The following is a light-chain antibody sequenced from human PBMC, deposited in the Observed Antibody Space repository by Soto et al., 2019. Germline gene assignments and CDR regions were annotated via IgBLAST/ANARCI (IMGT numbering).Light chain of an antibody. CDR2: GAS. V-gene: IGKV3-20*01. CDR1: QSVSSNY. J-gene: IGKJ5*01. CDR3: QQYGTSPIT. Sequence: EIVLTQSPGTLSLSPGERATLSCRASQSVSSNYLAWYQQKPGQAPRLLIYGASSRATGIPDRFSGSGSGTDFTLTISRLDPADFAVYYCQQYGTSPITLGRGTRLEIK.